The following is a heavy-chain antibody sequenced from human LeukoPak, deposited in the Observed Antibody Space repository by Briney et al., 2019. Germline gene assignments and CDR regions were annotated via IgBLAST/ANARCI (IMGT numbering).Heavy chain of an antibody. CDR1: GFTFSSYS. CDR3: AKDAGFHGYGDFFFDY. CDR2: ISSSSSTI. D-gene: IGHD4-17*01. V-gene: IGHV3-48*01. Sequence: PGGSLRLSCAASGFTFSSYSMNWVRQAPGKGLEWASYISSSSSTIYYADSVKGRFTISRDNAKNSLYLQMNSLRAEDTAVYYCAKDAGFHGYGDFFFDYWGQGTLVTVSS. J-gene: IGHJ4*02.